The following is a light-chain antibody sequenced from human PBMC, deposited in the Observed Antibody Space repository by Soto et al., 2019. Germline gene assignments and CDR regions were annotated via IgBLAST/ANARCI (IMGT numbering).Light chain of an antibody. CDR1: RSISDC. CDR2: AAS. J-gene: IGKJ4*01. CDR3: QQSHSSPLT. Sequence: IQMTQSPPSLSATVGDRVTITCRASRSISDCLNWYKQKPGEAPELLIYAASTLQSVVPSRFSGSGSGTDFTLTISSLQPEDSAAYYCQQSHSSPLTFGGGTKVEFK. V-gene: IGKV1-39*01.